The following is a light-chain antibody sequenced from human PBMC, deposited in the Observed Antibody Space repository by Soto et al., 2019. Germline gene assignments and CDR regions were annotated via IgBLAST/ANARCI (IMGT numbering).Light chain of an antibody. Sequence: EIVLTQSPGTLSLSPCERATLSCRASQTLSNSFFAWYQQKPGQAPRLLIYDTSSRATGVPDRYSASGSGTDFTLTISRLEPGDFAVFFCQQYGTSEIILGQGTRLEIK. CDR2: DTS. CDR3: QQYGTSEII. V-gene: IGKV3-20*01. J-gene: IGKJ5*01. CDR1: QTLSNSF.